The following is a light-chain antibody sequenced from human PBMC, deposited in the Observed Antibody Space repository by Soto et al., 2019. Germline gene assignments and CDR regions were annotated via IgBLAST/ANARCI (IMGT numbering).Light chain of an antibody. Sequence: QSALTQPASVSGSPGQSITISCTGTSSDVGAYNYVSWYRQYPGKAPKLMIYEVSKRPSGVSDRFSGSKSGNTASLTISGLQAEDEADYYCSSYTSSSTYVFGTETKLTVL. V-gene: IGLV2-14*01. CDR2: EVS. J-gene: IGLJ1*01. CDR1: SSDVGAYNY. CDR3: SSYTSSSTYV.